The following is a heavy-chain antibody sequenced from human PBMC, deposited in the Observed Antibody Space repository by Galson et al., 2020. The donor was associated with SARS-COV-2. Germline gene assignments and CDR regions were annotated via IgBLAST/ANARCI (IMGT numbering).Heavy chain of an antibody. J-gene: IGHJ4*02. V-gene: IGHV5-51*01. CDR1: GYSFTDHW. CDR2: IYPGDSDT. Sequence: GESLKISCKGSGYSFTDHWIGWVRQMPGKGLEWMGIIYPGDSDTRYSPSFEGQVTISADKSISTAYLQWSSLKASDTAIYYCAGEGLAVSGSPYDYWGQGTLVIVSS. D-gene: IGHD6-13*01. CDR3: AGEGLAVSGSPYDY.